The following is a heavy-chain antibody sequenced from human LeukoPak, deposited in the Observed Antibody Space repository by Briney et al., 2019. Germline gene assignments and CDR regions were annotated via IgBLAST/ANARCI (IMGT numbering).Heavy chain of an antibody. J-gene: IGHJ3*02. CDR2: ISAYNGNT. Sequence: ASVKVSCKAPGYTFTSYSISWVRQAPGQGLEWMGWISAYNGNTNYAQKLQGRVTMTTDTSTSTAYMELRSLRSDDTAVYYCARDPVERATDAVDAFDIWGQGTMVTVSS. V-gene: IGHV1-18*01. CDR3: ARDPVERATDAVDAFDI. D-gene: IGHD5-24*01. CDR1: GYTFTSYS.